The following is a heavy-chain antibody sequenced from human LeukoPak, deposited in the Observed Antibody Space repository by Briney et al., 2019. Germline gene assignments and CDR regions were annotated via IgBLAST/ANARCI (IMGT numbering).Heavy chain of an antibody. CDR3: ARRFGTTTVAYDAFDI. Sequence: SETLSLTCTVSGGSISSYYWSWIRQPPGKGLEWIGYIYYSGSTSYNPSLKSRVTISVDTSKNQFSLKLSSVTAADTAVYYCARRFGTTTVAYDAFDIWGQGTMVTVSS. CDR2: IYYSGST. CDR1: GGSISSYY. J-gene: IGHJ3*02. V-gene: IGHV4-59*08. D-gene: IGHD4-23*01.